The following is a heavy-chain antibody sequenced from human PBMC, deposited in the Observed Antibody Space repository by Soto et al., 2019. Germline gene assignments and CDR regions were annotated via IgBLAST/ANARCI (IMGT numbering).Heavy chain of an antibody. Sequence: QVQLVESGGGVVQPGRSLRLSCAASGFTFGSSGMNWVRQAPGNGLEWVAVISYDGHDKYYADSVKGRFTLSRDNSKNTVYLQMNSLRADDTAVYYCAKDLFDFSNPSARLRGGMDVWGQGTTVIVSS. CDR3: AKDLFDFSNPSARLRGGMDV. CDR2: ISYDGHDK. V-gene: IGHV3-30*18. CDR1: GFTFGSSG. D-gene: IGHD6-6*01. J-gene: IGHJ6*02.